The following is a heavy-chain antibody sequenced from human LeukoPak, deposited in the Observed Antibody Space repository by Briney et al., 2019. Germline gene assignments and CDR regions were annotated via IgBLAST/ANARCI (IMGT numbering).Heavy chain of an antibody. CDR2: INPNSGGT. CDR3: ASSPLDYYDSSGYYLNIDY. D-gene: IGHD3-22*01. V-gene: IGHV1-2*02. CDR1: GYTFTGYY. J-gene: IGHJ4*02. Sequence: ASVKVSCKASGYTFTGYYMHWVRQAPGQGLEWMGWINPNSGGTNYAQKFQGRVTMTRDTSISTAYMELSRLRSDDTAVYYCASSPLDYYDSSGYYLNIDYWGQGTLVTVSS.